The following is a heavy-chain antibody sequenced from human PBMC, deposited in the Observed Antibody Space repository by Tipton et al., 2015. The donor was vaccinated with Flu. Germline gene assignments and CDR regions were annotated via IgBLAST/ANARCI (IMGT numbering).Heavy chain of an antibody. V-gene: IGHV4-31*03. J-gene: IGHJ5*02. CDR3: ARRPPYPGWFDP. CDR1: GGSISSGGYY. CDR2: IYYSGST. Sequence: TLSLTCTVSGGSISSGGYYWSWIRQHPGKGLEWIGYIYYSGSTYYNPSLKSRVTISVDTSKNQFSLKLSSVTAADTAVYYCARRPPYPGWFDPWGQGTLVPVSS.